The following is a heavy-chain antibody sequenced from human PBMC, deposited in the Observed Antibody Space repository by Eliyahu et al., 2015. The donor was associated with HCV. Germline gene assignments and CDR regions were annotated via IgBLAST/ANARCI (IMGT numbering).Heavy chain of an antibody. CDR1: GFTVSSDY. CDR3: ARGAQLGSYNFDY. CDR2: IYNGGST. J-gene: IGHJ4*02. V-gene: IGHV3-53*04. D-gene: IGHD3-10*01. Sequence: DVQLVESGGGLVQPGGSLRLSCAASGFTVSSDYMNWVRQAPGKGLEWVSVIYNGGSTYYADSVKGRFTISRHNSENTLYLQMNSLRPEDTAVYYCARGAQLGSYNFDYWGQGTLVTVSS.